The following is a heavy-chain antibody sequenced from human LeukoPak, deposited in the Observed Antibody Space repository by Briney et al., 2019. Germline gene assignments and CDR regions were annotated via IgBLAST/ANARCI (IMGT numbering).Heavy chain of an antibody. CDR2: ISAYNGNT. CDR3: ARYSGYDYPPDY. Sequence: EASVKVSFKASGYTFTSYGISWVRQAPGQGLEWMGWISAYNGNTNYAQKLQGRVTMTTDTSTSTAYMELRSPRSDDTAVYYCARYSGYDYPPDYWGQGTLVTVSS. J-gene: IGHJ4*02. CDR1: GYTFTSYG. V-gene: IGHV1-18*01. D-gene: IGHD5-12*01.